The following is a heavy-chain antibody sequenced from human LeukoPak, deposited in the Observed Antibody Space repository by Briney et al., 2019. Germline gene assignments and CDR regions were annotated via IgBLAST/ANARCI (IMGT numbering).Heavy chain of an antibody. Sequence: GGSLQISCKGSGYRFTSYWIGWVRQLPGKGLEWMGIIYPGDSDTRYSPSFQGQVTISADKSISTAYLQWSSLKASDTAMYYCARQEGSSWYSTNWFDPWGQGTLVTVSS. V-gene: IGHV5-51*01. CDR2: IYPGDSDT. CDR1: GYRFTSYW. J-gene: IGHJ5*02. D-gene: IGHD6-13*01. CDR3: ARQEGSSWYSTNWFDP.